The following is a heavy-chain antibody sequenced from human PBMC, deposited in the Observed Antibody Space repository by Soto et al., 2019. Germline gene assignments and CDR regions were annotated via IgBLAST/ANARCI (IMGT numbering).Heavy chain of an antibody. CDR1: GGSFSGYY. CDR2: VNHSGTT. J-gene: IGHJ4*02. D-gene: IGHD2-2*01. V-gene: IGHV4-34*01. Sequence: QVQLQQWGAGLLKPSETLSLTCAVYGGSFSGYYWTWIRQSPEKGLEWIGEVNHSGTTYYNPSLTTRVTTSVHTPKRQFSLKMSSVTAAATAVYYCARGIGYCSSINCYSSRRLRFDSWGQGTLVTVSS. CDR3: ARGIGYCSSINCYSSRRLRFDS.